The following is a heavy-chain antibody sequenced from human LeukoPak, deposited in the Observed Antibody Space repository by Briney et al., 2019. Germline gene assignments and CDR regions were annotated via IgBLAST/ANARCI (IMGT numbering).Heavy chain of an antibody. CDR1: GFTVSSNY. CDR3: ARLPGGNPWFDP. D-gene: IGHD4-23*01. J-gene: IGHJ5*02. V-gene: IGHV3-53*01. CDR2: VYSGGST. Sequence: PGGSLRLSCAASGFTVSSNYMSWVRQAPGKGLEWVSVVYSGGSTYYADSVKGRFTISRDNSKNTLYLQMNSLRAEDTAVYYCARLPGGNPWFDPWGQGTLVTVSS.